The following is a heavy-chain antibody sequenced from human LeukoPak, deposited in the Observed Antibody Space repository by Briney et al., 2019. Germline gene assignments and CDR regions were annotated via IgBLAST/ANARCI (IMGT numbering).Heavy chain of an antibody. CDR2: IYSGGST. CDR1: GFTFSSSW. V-gene: IGHV3-53*01. CDR3: ASPIHDHILTGGVYYYGMDV. J-gene: IGHJ6*02. D-gene: IGHD3-9*01. Sequence: GGSLRLSCAASGFTFSSSWMHWVCQAPGKGLEWVSVIYSGGSTYYADSVKGRFTISRDNSKNTLYLQMNSLRAEDSAVYYCASPIHDHILTGGVYYYGMDVWGQGTTVTVSS.